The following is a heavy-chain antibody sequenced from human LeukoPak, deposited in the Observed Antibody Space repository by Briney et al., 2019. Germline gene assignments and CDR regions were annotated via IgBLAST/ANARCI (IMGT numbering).Heavy chain of an antibody. V-gene: IGHV4-59*01. J-gene: IGHJ4*02. CDR1: GGSISSYY. Sequence: SETLSLTCTVSGGSISSYYWSWIRQPPGKGLEWIGYIYYSGSANYNPSLKSRVTISVDTSKNQFSLKLSSVTAADTAVYYCARGSRLFDYWGQGTLVTASS. CDR2: IYYSGSA. CDR3: ARGSRLFDY. D-gene: IGHD6-13*01.